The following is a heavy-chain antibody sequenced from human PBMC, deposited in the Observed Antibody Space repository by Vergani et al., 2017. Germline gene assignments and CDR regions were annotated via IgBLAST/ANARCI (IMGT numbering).Heavy chain of an antibody. J-gene: IGHJ4*02. V-gene: IGHV4-39*07. CDR3: ARGVEQWLVRSFDY. CDR2: IYYSGST. D-gene: IGHD6-19*01. Sequence: QLQLQESGPGLVKPSETLSLTCTVSGGSISSSSYYWGWIRQPPGKGLGWIGSIYYSGSTYYNPSLKSRVTISVDTSKNQFSLKLSSVTAADTAVYYCARGVEQWLVRSFDYWGQGTLVTVSS. CDR1: GGSISSSSYY.